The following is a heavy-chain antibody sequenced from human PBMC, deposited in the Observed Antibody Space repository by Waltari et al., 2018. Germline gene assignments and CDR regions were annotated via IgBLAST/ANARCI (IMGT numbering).Heavy chain of an antibody. V-gene: IGHV1-69*01. CDR2: INPIFGTA. CDR1: GYTFTGYY. D-gene: IGHD6-19*01. Sequence: QVQLVQSGAEVKKPGASVKVSCQASGYTFTGYYMHWVRTAPGQGLEWMGRINPIFGTANYAQKFQGRVTITTDESTSTAYMELSSLRSEDTAVYYCASITPRQWLVYGYWGQGTLVTVPS. J-gene: IGHJ4*02. CDR3: ASITPRQWLVYGY.